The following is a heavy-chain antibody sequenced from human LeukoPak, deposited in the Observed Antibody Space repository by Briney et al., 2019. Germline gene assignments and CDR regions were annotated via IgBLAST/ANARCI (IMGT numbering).Heavy chain of an antibody. Sequence: PGGSLRLSCAASGFTLSDYFMTWIRQAPGKGLEWVSYISYSGSTIYYADSVKGRFTISRDNAKDSLYLQMNSLRVEDTAVYYCARGLKVDYYDSSGPDYWGQGTLVTVSS. D-gene: IGHD3-22*01. CDR2: ISYSGSTI. CDR1: GFTLSDYF. J-gene: IGHJ4*02. CDR3: ARGLKVDYYDSSGPDY. V-gene: IGHV3-11*04.